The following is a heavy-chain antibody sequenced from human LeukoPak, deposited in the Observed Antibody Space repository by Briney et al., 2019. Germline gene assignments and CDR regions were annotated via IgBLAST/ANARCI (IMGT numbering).Heavy chain of an antibody. CDR3: ARENQDFGVVSPFDP. CDR2: ISSSSSYI. J-gene: IGHJ5*02. Sequence: KSGGSLRLSCAASGFTFSSYSMNWVRQAPGKGLEWVSSISSSSSYIYCADSVKGRFTISRDNAKNSLYLQMNSLRAEDTAVYYCARENQDFGVVSPFDPWGQGTLVTVSS. D-gene: IGHD3-3*01. V-gene: IGHV3-21*01. CDR1: GFTFSSYS.